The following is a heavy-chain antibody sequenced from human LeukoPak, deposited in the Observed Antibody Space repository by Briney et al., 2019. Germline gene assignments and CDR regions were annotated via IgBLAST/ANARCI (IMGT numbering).Heavy chain of an antibody. V-gene: IGHV3-30*02. Sequence: GGSLRLSCAASGFTFSSYGMHWVRQAPGKGLEWVTFIGYDGRNKYYADSVKGRFTISRDNSKNTLYLQMNSLRAEDTAVYYCAKDNAYCYADYWGQGTLVTVSS. D-gene: IGHD3-10*01. J-gene: IGHJ4*02. CDR1: GFTFSSYG. CDR3: AKDNAYCYADY. CDR2: IGYDGRNK.